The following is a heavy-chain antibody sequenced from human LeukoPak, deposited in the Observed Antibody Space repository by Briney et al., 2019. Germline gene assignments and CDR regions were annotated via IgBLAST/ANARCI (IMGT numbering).Heavy chain of an antibody. CDR3: ARDRETYFDY. V-gene: IGHV4-59*01. CDR2: IYYSGST. CDR1: GGSISSYY. Sequence: SETLSLTCTVSGGSISSYYWSWIRQPPGKGLEWIGYIYYSGSTNYNPSLKSRVTISVDTSKNQFSLKLSSVTAADTAVYYCARDRETYFDYWGQGTLVTVSS. J-gene: IGHJ4*02.